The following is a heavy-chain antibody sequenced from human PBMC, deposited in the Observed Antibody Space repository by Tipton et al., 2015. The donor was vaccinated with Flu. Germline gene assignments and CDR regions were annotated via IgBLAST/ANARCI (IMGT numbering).Heavy chain of an antibody. D-gene: IGHD4-17*01. CDR1: GFSVSSNY. CDR3: ASRRGGDYPYFYY. V-gene: IGHV3-53*01. Sequence: QLVQSGGGLIQPGGSLRLSCAASGFSVSSNYMSWVRQAPGKGLEWVSVIYSGGSTYYADSVKGRFTISRDNSKLYLQMNSLRAEDTAVYYCASRRGGDYPYFYYLGQGTLVTVSS. CDR2: IYSGGST. J-gene: IGHJ4*02.